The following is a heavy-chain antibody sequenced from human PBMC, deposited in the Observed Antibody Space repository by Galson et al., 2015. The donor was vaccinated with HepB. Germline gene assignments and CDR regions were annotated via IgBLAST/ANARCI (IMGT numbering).Heavy chain of an antibody. CDR1: GGTFSSYA. CDR2: IIPDFGTA. J-gene: IGHJ6*02. Sequence: SVKVSCKASGGTFSSYAISWVRQAPGQGLEWMGGIIPDFGTANYAQKFQGRVTITADESTSTAYMELSSLRSEDTAVYYCAIPAAIPSYALDVWGQGTTVTVSS. CDR3: AIPAAIPSYALDV. V-gene: IGHV1-69*13. D-gene: IGHD2-2*01.